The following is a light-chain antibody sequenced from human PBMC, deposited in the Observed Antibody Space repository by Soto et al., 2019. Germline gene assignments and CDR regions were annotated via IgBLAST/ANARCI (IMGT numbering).Light chain of an antibody. J-gene: IGKJ2*01. Sequence: DIQMTQSPSSLSASVGDRVTITCRASQSIRGYLNWYLQTTGKAPKLLIYAASTLQSGVPSRFSGSGSETDFTLTISSLQPEDFATYYCQQSHSSPYTCGQGTKMEIK. CDR1: QSIRGY. V-gene: IGKV1-39*01. CDR2: AAS. CDR3: QQSHSSPYT.